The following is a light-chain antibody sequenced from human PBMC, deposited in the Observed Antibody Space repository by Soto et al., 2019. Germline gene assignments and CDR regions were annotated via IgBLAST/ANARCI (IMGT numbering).Light chain of an antibody. V-gene: IGKV3D-20*02. J-gene: IGKJ4*01. Sequence: EIVLTQSPGTLSLSPGERATLSCRASQSVSSSYLAWYQQKPGQAPRLLIYGASKRATGIPARFSGSGSGTDFTLTISSLEPEDFAVYYCQQRSNWPPITFGGGTKVDIK. CDR3: QQRSNWPPIT. CDR1: QSVSSSY. CDR2: GAS.